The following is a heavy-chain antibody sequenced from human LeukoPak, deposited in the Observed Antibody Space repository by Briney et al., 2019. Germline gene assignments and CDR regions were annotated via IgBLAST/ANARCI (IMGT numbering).Heavy chain of an antibody. V-gene: IGHV3-23*01. Sequence: GGSLRLSCAASGFTFSCYVMSGVRQPPGKGLQCVSALSAIGESTYYADSVKGRYTISRDNSKNTLYLHMSSLSAEETAVYYCAKEMGYGSGTTYYSIAFDIWGQGTMVTVSS. J-gene: IGHJ3*02. CDR1: GFTFSCYV. CDR2: LSAIGEST. CDR3: AKEMGYGSGTTYYSIAFDI. D-gene: IGHD2-2*01.